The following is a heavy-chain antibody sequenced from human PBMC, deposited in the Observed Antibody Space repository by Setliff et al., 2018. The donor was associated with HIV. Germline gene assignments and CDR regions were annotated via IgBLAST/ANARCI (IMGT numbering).Heavy chain of an antibody. D-gene: IGHD2-8*01. J-gene: IGHJ6*03. V-gene: IGHV1-18*01. Sequence: GASVKVSCKASGYSLSTHAISWVRQAPGQGLEWMGWIDSNNGNRNFAQKLRGRVTMTTDISTNTAYMEVRSLSFDDTAVYYCVRLTADRTNYYYYMDVWGKGTAVTVSS. CDR3: VRLTADRTNYYYYMDV. CDR1: GYSLSTHA. CDR2: IDSNNGNR.